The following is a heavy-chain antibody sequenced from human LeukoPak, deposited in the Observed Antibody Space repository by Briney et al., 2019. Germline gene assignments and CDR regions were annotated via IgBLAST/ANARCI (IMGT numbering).Heavy chain of an antibody. J-gene: IGHJ6*03. CDR1: GFTFSSYA. V-gene: IGHV3-23*01. Sequence: GGSLRLSCAASGFTFSSYAMTWVRQAPGKGLEWVSTITGSGSSTYYADSVKGRFTISRDNSKNTLYLQMNSLRAEDTAVYYCAKDQMELPYYYYMDVWGKGTTVTVSS. CDR3: AKDQMELPYYYYMDV. D-gene: IGHD1-26*01. CDR2: ITGSGSST.